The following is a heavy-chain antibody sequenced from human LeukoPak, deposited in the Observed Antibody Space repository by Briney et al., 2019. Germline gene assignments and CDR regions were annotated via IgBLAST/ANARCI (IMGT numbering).Heavy chain of an antibody. CDR3: ARQSPLHDAFDI. V-gene: IGHV1-69*05. J-gene: IGHJ3*02. CDR2: IIPIFGTA. CDR1: GGTFSSYA. Sequence: SVKVSCXASGGTFSSYAISWVRQAPGQGLEWMGGIIPIFGTANYAQKFQGRVTITTDESTSTAYMELSSLRSEDTAVYYCARQSPLHDAFDIWGQGTMVTVSS.